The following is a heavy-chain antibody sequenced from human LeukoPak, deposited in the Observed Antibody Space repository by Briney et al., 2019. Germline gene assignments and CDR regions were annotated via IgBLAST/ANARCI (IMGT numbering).Heavy chain of an antibody. CDR3: ARVVAATPGGYYYYYMDV. D-gene: IGHD2-15*01. Sequence: ASVKVSCKASGYTFTGYYMHWVRQAPGQGLEWMGRINPNSGGTNYAEKFQGRVTMTRDTSISTAYMELSRLRSDDTAVYYCARVVAATPGGYYYYYMDVWGKGTTVTVSS. CDR1: GYTFTGYY. J-gene: IGHJ6*03. V-gene: IGHV1-2*06. CDR2: INPNSGGT.